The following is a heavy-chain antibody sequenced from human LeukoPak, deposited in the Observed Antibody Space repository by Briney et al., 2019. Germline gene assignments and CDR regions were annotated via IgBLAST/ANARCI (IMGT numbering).Heavy chain of an antibody. CDR1: GGSISSGDYC. V-gene: IGHV4-30-4*01. CDR2: IYYSGST. CDR3: ARPVVVTSDWYFDL. D-gene: IGHD2-21*02. Sequence: SQTLSLTCTVSGGSISSGDYCWSWIRQPPGKGLEWIGYIYYSGSTYYNPSLKSRVTISVDTSKNQFSLKLSSVTAADTAVYYCARPVVVTSDWYFDLWGRGTLVTVSS. J-gene: IGHJ2*01.